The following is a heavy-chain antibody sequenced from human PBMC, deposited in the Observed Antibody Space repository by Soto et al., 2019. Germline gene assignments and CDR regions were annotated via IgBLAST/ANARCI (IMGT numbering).Heavy chain of an antibody. Sequence: EVRLVESGGGLVQPGGSLRLSCAASGFTLRDYWMTWVRQAPGKGLEWVANIKPDGSEKSYVDSVKGRFTISKDSDENSLYLQMNSLRADDTAVYYCARVGYLYNDKDYWGQGTLVTVSS. D-gene: IGHD1-1*01. CDR1: GFTLRDYW. V-gene: IGHV3-7*01. CDR2: IKPDGSEK. J-gene: IGHJ4*02. CDR3: ARVGYLYNDKDY.